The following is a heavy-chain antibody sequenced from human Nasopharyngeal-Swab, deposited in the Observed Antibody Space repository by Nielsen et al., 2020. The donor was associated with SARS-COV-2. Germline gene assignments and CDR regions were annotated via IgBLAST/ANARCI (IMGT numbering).Heavy chain of an antibody. CDR3: ARGKYYYGSGGYYLGVYYHYMDV. J-gene: IGHJ6*03. Sequence: WVRQAPGQGLEWLRWINTYNGDTNYAQKLQGRVTMTTDTSTGTAYMELTSLRSDDTTVYYCARGKYYYGSGGYYLGVYYHYMDVWGKGTTVTVSS. V-gene: IGHV1-18*01. CDR2: INTYNGDT. D-gene: IGHD3-10*01.